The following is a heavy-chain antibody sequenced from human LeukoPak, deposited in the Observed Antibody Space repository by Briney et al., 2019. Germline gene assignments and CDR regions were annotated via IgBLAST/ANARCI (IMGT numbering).Heavy chain of an antibody. CDR1: GGSISSGDYY. D-gene: IGHD3-10*01. V-gene: IGHV4-30-4*08. J-gene: IGHJ4*02. CDR2: IYYSGST. CDR3: ARDTMVRGIWIGIGLDY. Sequence: SQTLSLTCTVSGGSISSGDYYWSWIRQPPGKGLEWIGYIYYSGSTYYNLSLKSRVTISVDTSKNQFSLKLSSVTAADTAVYYCARDTMVRGIWIGIGLDYWGQGTLVTVSS.